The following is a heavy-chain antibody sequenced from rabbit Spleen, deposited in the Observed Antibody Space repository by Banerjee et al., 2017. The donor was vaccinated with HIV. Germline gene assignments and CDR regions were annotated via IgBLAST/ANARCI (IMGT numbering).Heavy chain of an antibody. CDR3: AREGSGQVFFNL. CDR2: IYGGSGST. V-gene: IGHV1S45*01. CDR1: GFSFSSSYY. Sequence: QEQLVESGGDLVKPGASLTLTCTASGFSFSSSYYMCWVRQAPGKGLEWIGCIYGGSGSTDYASWAKGRFTISRENTQNTVYLQLNSLTAADTATYFCAREGSGQVFFNLWGPGTLVTVS. J-gene: IGHJ4*01. D-gene: IGHD4-1*01.